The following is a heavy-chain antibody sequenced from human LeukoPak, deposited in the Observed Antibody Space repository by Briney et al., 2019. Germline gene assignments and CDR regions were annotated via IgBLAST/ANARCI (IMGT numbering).Heavy chain of an antibody. Sequence: SVKVSCKASGGTFSSYAISWVRQAPGQGLEWMGGIIPIFGTANYAQKFQGRVTITADESTSTAYMELSSLRSEDTAVYYCARECPSCFSIAFDIWGQGTMVTVSS. D-gene: IGHD2-15*01. CDR3: ARECPSCFSIAFDI. V-gene: IGHV1-69*13. CDR2: IIPIFGTA. J-gene: IGHJ3*02. CDR1: GGTFSSYA.